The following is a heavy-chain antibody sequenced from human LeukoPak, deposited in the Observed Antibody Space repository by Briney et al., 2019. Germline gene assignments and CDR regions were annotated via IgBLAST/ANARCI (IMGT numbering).Heavy chain of an antibody. CDR2: IRYDGSNK. CDR1: GFTFSSYG. D-gene: IGHD2-2*02. CDR3: AKVRYCSSTSCYIGEFDP. Sequence: GGSLRLSCAASGFTFSSYGMHWVRQAPGKGLEWVAFIRYDGSNKYYADSVKGRFTISRDNSKNTLYLQMNSLRAEDTAVHYCAKVRYCSSTSCYIGEFDPWGQGTLVTVSS. J-gene: IGHJ5*02. V-gene: IGHV3-30*02.